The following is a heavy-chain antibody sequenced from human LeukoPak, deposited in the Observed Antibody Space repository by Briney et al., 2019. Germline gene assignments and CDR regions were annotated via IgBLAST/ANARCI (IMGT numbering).Heavy chain of an antibody. CDR1: GLTFSSYA. CDR3: AKGSIAAAGWYYFDY. D-gene: IGHD6-13*01. CDR2: ISGSGGST. V-gene: IGHV3-23*01. Sequence: GWSLRLSCAASGLTFSSYAMSWVRQGPGKGLDWVSVISGSGGSTYYTDSVKGRFTISRDNSKNTLYLQMNSLRAEDTAVYYCAKGSIAAAGWYYFDYWGQGTLVTVSS. J-gene: IGHJ4*02.